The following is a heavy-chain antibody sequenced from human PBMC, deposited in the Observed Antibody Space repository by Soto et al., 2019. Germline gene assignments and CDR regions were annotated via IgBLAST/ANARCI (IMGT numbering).Heavy chain of an antibody. CDR1: GFSLSSTGVG. J-gene: IGHJ4*02. CDR3: AHRRRLSSLYFDY. V-gene: IGHV2-5*01. D-gene: IGHD6-13*01. CDR2: MHWNADE. Sequence: SVATMLKPTQTLTLTCSFSGFSLSSTGVGVGWIRQPPGTALAWLALMHWNADERFSTSVTNRLNITQDNSKNQVFLTLTNMNCVYTATYYRAHRRRLSSLYFDYWGQGTPVT.